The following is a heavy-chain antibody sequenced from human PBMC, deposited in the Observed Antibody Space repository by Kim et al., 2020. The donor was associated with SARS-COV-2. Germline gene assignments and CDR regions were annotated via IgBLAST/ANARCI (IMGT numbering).Heavy chain of an antibody. D-gene: IGHD6-6*01. Sequence: SADSVKGRFTISRDNSDNSLYLQMNSLRTEETALYYCAKDGSSSSGPFDYWGQGTLVTVSS. V-gene: IGHV3-43*01. CDR3: AKDGSSSSGPFDY. J-gene: IGHJ4*02.